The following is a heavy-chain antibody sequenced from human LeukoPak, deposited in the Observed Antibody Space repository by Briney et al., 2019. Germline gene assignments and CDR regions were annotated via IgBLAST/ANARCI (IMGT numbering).Heavy chain of an antibody. V-gene: IGHV4-59*12. CDR2: IYYSGST. CDR1: GGSISSYY. D-gene: IGHD3/OR15-3a*01. J-gene: IGHJ4*02. Sequence: SETLSLTCTVSGGSISSYYWSWIRQPPGKGLEWIGYIYYSGSTNYNPSLKSRVTLSMDTSKNQFSLKLSSVTAADTAVYYCARRTSHHPYDYWGQGTLVTVSS. CDR3: ARRTSHHPYDY.